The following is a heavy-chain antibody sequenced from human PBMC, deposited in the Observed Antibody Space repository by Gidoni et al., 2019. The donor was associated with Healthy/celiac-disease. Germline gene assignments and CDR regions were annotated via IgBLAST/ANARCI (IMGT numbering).Heavy chain of an antibody. Sequence: EVQLVESGGGLVQPGSSLGLPCAVSGFPLDVFAICWVRQAPGKGLEWVSGISWNSGRIGYADSVKGRFTISRDNAKNSLYLQMNSLRAEDTALYYCAKDISSDYYDSTAHGAFDIWGQGTMVTVSS. D-gene: IGHD3-22*01. CDR1: GFPLDVFA. J-gene: IGHJ3*02. V-gene: IGHV3-9*01. CDR2: ISWNSGRI. CDR3: AKDISSDYYDSTAHGAFDI.